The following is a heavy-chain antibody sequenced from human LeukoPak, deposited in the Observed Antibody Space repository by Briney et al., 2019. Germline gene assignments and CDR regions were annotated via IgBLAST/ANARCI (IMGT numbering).Heavy chain of an antibody. J-gene: IGHJ4*02. Sequence: KAAGSQRLSSAASAFTFSSCGFNRLPQAPGQGLKWVSSIGPAGTDRYYADAVRGRFTISRDNAKNSMYLQMDSLRDEDTAVYYCATETIGRHYDYWGQGTLLTVSS. CDR2: IGPAGTDR. CDR1: AFTFSSCG. V-gene: IGHV3-21*01. D-gene: IGHD1-14*01. CDR3: ATETIGRHYDY.